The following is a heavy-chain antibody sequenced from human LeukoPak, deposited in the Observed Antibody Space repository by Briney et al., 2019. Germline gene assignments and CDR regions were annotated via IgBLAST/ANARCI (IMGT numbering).Heavy chain of an antibody. D-gene: IGHD5-24*01. CDR1: GLTFDTCP. V-gene: IGHV3-30*04. J-gene: IGHJ4*02. Sequence: GGSLRLSCAASGLTFDTCPIHWVRQAPGKGLEWVSSISSDGGDKYYADSVKGRFTISRDNSENTLYLQMSGLRGEDTAIYYCARESQRRRDGYNSVNWGLGFDYWGQGVLVTVSS. CDR2: ISSDGGDK. CDR3: ARESQRRRDGYNSVNWGLGFDY.